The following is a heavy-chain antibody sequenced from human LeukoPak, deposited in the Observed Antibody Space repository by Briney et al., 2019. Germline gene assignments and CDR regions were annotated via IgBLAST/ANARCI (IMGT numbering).Heavy chain of an antibody. CDR1: GGSISSYY. V-gene: IGHV4-4*07. CDR2: IYTSGST. J-gene: IGHJ2*01. CDR3: ARGGDGNVDWYFDL. Sequence: SETLSLTCTVSGGSISSYYWSWIRQPAGKGLEWIGRIYTSGSTNYNPSLKSRVTMSVDTSKNQFSLKLSSVTTVDTAFYYCARGGDGNVDWYFDLWGRGTLVTVSS.